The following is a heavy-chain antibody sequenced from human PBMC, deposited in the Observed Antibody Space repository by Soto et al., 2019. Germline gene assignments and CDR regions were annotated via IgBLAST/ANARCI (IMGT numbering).Heavy chain of an antibody. V-gene: IGHV1-18*01. D-gene: IGHD2-2*01. CDR2: ISAYNGNT. CDR1: GYTFTSYG. CDR3: ARGMGVLVPAAKAWFDP. Sequence: GASVKVSCKASGYTFTSYGISWVRQAPGQGLEWMGWISAYNGNTNYAQKLQGRVTMTTDTSTSTAYMELRSLRSDDTAVYYCARGMGVLVPAAKAWFDPWGQGTLVTVSS. J-gene: IGHJ5*02.